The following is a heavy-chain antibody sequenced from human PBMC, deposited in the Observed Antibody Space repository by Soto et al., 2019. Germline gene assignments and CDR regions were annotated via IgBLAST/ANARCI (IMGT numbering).Heavy chain of an antibody. CDR3: ARDQLEGNWFDP. D-gene: IGHD1-1*01. Sequence: QLQLQESGSGLVKPSQTLSLTCAVSGGSISSGGYSWNWIRQPPGKGLEWIGYIYHSGYTLYNPSLKSRVTISVDKSKNQFSLKLSSVTAADTAVYYCARDQLEGNWFDPWDQGTLVTVSS. CDR1: GGSISSGGYS. J-gene: IGHJ5*02. CDR2: IYHSGYT. V-gene: IGHV4-30-2*01.